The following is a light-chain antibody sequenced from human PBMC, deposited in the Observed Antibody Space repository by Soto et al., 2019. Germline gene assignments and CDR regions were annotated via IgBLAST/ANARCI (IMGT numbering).Light chain of an antibody. J-gene: IGKJ1*01. V-gene: IGKV1-33*01. CDR1: QSISRW. Sequence: VGQRGITTSRAIQSISRWVAWYQLKPGKAPNLLIYDASNLQTGVPSRFSVSGSGTDFNLTFSSLQPEDIATYYCQQYDSLPRTIGQGTKVDI. CDR3: QQYDSLPRT. CDR2: DAS.